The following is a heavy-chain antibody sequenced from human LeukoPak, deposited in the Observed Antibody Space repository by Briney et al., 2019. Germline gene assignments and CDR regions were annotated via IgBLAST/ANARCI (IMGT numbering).Heavy chain of an antibody. V-gene: IGHV1-2*06. D-gene: IGHD3-22*01. Sequence: ASVKVSCKASGYTFTGYYMHWVRQAPGQGLEWMGRINPNSGGTNYAQKFQGRVTMTKDTSISTAYMELSRLRSDDTAVYYCARDLGYYDSSGYPRDYWGQGTLVPVSS. CDR1: GYTFTGYY. CDR2: INPNSGGT. J-gene: IGHJ4*02. CDR3: ARDLGYYDSSGYPRDY.